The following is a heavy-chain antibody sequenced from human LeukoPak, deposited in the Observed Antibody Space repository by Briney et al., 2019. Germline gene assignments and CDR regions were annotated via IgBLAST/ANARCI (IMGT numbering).Heavy chain of an antibody. CDR3: ARHLYCSSTSCPNWFDP. CDR1: GGSISSSSYY. V-gene: IGHV4-39*01. D-gene: IGHD2-2*01. J-gene: IGHJ5*02. Sequence: SETLSLTCTVSGGSISSSSYYWGWIRQPPGNGLEWIGSIYYSGSTYYNPSLKSRVTISVDTSKNQFSLKLSSVTAADTAVYYCARHLYCSSTSCPNWFDPWGQGTLVTVSS. CDR2: IYYSGST.